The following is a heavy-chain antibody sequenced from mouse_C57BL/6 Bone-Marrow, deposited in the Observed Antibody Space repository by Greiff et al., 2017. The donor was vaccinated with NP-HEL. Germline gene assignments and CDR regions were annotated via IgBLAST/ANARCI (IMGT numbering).Heavy chain of an antibody. Sequence: QVQLKQPGAELVKPGASVKMSCKASGYTFTSYWITWVKQRPGQGLEWLGDIYPGSGSTNYNEKFKSKATLTVDTSSSTAYMQLSSLTSEDSAVYYCARPVYYGDGNWGQGTTLTVSS. CDR1: GYTFTSYW. J-gene: IGHJ2*01. D-gene: IGHD1-1*01. CDR3: ARPVYYGDGN. CDR2: IYPGSGST. V-gene: IGHV1-55*01.